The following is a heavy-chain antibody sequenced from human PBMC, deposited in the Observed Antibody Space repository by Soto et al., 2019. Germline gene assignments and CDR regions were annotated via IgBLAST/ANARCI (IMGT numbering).Heavy chain of an antibody. Sequence: GGSLRLSCAASGFTFSSYAMSWVRQAPGKGLEWVSAISGSGGSTYYADSVKGRFTISRDNSKNTLYLQMNSLRAEDTAVYYCAKVKYYYDSSGYWAPYYFDYWGQGTLVNVPS. V-gene: IGHV3-23*01. J-gene: IGHJ4*02. CDR2: ISGSGGST. D-gene: IGHD3-22*01. CDR1: GFTFSSYA. CDR3: AKVKYYYDSSGYWAPYYFDY.